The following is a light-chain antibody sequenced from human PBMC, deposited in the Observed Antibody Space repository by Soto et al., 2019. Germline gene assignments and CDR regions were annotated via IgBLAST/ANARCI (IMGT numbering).Light chain of an antibody. CDR2: AAS. V-gene: IGKV1-27*01. CDR1: QGISNY. CDR3: QKYNSAPRT. Sequence: DIQMTQSPSSLSASVGDRVTITCRASQGISNYLAWYQQKPGKVPKLLIYAASPLQSGVPSRFSGSGSGTDFTLTISRLQPEDVATYYCQKYNSAPRTFGQGTKVAIK. J-gene: IGKJ1*01.